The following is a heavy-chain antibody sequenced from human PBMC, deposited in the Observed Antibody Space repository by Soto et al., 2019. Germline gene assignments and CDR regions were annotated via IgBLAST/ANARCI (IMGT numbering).Heavy chain of an antibody. CDR3: CHTWV. V-gene: IGHV3-7*01. CDR2: INEDGSEE. Sequence: EVQMVESGGGLVQPGGSLRLSCAASGLRISDYWMSWVRQAPGKGLEWVGNINEDGSEENYVDSVKGRFTISRDNARNSLYLQMNSLRVEDTAVYYCCHTWVGGQGTLVTVSS. J-gene: IGHJ4*02. D-gene: IGHD1-26*01. CDR1: GLRISDYW.